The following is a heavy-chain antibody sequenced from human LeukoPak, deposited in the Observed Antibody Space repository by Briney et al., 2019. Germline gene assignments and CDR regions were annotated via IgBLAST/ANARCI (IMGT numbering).Heavy chain of an antibody. J-gene: IGHJ4*02. CDR3: TEDTHDY. V-gene: IGHV3-7*01. CDR2: IKGDGSGK. CDR1: GFTFSGSW. Sequence: GGSLRLSCAASGFTFSGSWMSWVRQAPGKGLEWVATIKGDGSGKFYVDSVRGRFAISRDDAKSSLFLQMDSLRSEDTAVYYCTEDTHDYWGQGTLVTVSS.